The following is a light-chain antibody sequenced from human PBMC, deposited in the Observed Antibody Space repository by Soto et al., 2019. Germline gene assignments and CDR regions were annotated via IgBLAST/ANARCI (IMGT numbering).Light chain of an antibody. CDR3: CSYAGRYTYV. CDR1: SSDVGGYNY. J-gene: IGLJ1*01. CDR2: DVS. Sequence: QSVLTQPPSASGSPGQPVTISCTGASSDVGGYNYVSWYQQHPGKAPKLMIYDVSKRPSGVPDRFSGSKSGNTASLTISGLQTEDEADYYCCSYAGRYTYVFGTGTK. V-gene: IGLV2-11*01.